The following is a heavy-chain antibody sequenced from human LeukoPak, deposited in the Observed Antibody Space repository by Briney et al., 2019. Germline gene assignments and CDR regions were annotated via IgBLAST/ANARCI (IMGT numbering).Heavy chain of an antibody. Sequence: PGGSLRLSCVGSGFTFSSYAMSWVRQAPGKGLEWVSSIVGSRYTTYYADSVKGRFTISRDNSKNTVYLQMNSLRAEDTAVYYCALLGLNWGQGTLVTVSS. V-gene: IGHV3-23*01. CDR3: ALLGLN. CDR1: GFTFSSYA. CDR2: IVGSRYTT. J-gene: IGHJ4*02. D-gene: IGHD2-15*01.